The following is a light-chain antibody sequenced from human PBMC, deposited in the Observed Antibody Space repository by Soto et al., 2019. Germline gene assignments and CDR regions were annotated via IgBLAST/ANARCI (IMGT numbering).Light chain of an antibody. Sequence: PGERVTLSCRASQCVSSSYLTWYQQKPGQAPRLLIYGASTRATGIPARFSGSGSGTDFTLTISSLQPEDFAVYYCQQDYNFFTFGPGTKVDIK. CDR1: QCVSSSY. J-gene: IGKJ3*01. CDR2: GAS. V-gene: IGKV3D-7*01. CDR3: QQDYNFFT.